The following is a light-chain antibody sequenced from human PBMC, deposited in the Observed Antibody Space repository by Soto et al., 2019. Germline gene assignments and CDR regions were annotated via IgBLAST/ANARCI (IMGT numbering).Light chain of an antibody. CDR2: AAS. CDR1: QSVSSSY. V-gene: IGKV3-20*01. J-gene: IGKJ3*01. Sequence: EIVLTQSPGTLSLSPGERATLSCRASQSVSSSYLAWYQQKPGQAPRLLIYAASSRATGIPDRFSGSGSGTDFTLTISRLEPEDFAVYYCQQYGSLWFTFGPGTKVDIK. CDR3: QQYGSLWFT.